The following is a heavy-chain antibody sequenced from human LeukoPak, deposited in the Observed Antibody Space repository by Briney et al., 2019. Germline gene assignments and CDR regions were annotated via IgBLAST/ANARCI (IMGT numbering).Heavy chain of an antibody. D-gene: IGHD4-17*01. CDR3: ARDYGDYCALDY. CDR2: IWYDGSNK. Sequence: AGRSLRLSCAASGFTFSSYGMHWVRQAPGKGLEWVAVIWYDGSNKYYADSVKGRFTISRDSSKNTLYLQMNSLRAEDTAVYYCARDYGDYCALDYWGQGTLVTVSS. CDR1: GFTFSSYG. J-gene: IGHJ4*02. V-gene: IGHV3-33*01.